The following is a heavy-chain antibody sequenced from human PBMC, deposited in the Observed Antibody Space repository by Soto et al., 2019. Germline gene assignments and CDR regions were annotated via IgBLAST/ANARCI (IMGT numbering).Heavy chain of an antibody. J-gene: IGHJ4*02. D-gene: IGHD1-1*01. CDR2: ISAHNGNT. CDR3: ARGRYGDY. Sequence: QVHLVQSGAEVKKPGASVKVSCKGSGYTFTSYGITWVRQAPGQGLEWMGWISAHNGNTDYAQKLQGRVTVTRDTSTSTAYMELRSLTSDDTAVYYCARGRYGDYWGQGALVTVSS. V-gene: IGHV1-18*01. CDR1: GYTFTSYG.